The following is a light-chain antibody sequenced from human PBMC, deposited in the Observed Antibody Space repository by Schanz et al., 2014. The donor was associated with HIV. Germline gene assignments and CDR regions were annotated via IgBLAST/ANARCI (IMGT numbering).Light chain of an antibody. CDR2: GAS. CDR3: QQRSNWYT. V-gene: IGKV3D-20*02. Sequence: IVLTQSPGTLSLSPGERAALSCRASQSLGSNFLAWYQQKPGQAPRLLIFGASNRATGIPDRFSGSESGTDFTLTISRLEPEDFAVYYCQQRSNWYTFGQGTKLEIK. J-gene: IGKJ2*01. CDR1: QSLGSNF.